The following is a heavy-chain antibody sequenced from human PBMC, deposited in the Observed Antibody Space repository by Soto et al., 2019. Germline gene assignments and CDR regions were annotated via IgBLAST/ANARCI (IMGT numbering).Heavy chain of an antibody. Sequence: EVQLVESGGGLVKPGGSLRLSCAASGFTFSNAWMSWVRQAPGKGLEWVGRIKSKTDGGTTDYAAPVKGRFTISRDDSKNTLYLQMNSLKTEDTAVYYCTTENIGSSVLRYFARRDYWGQGTLVTVSS. D-gene: IGHD3-9*01. J-gene: IGHJ4*02. CDR1: GFTFSNAW. CDR3: TTENIGSSVLRYFARRDY. V-gene: IGHV3-15*01. CDR2: IKSKTDGGTT.